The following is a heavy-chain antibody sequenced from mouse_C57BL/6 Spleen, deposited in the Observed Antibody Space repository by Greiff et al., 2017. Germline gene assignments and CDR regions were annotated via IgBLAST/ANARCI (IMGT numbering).Heavy chain of an antibody. D-gene: IGHD2-4*01. J-gene: IGHJ3*01. CDR3: YYDYDRFAY. CDR1: GYTFTDYY. CDR2: INPYNGGT. Sequence: VQLTQSGPVLVKPGASVKMSCKASGYTFTDYYMNWVKQSHGKSLEWIGVINPYNGGTSYNQKFKGKATLTVDKSSSTAYKELNSLTSEDSAVYYCYYDYDRFAYWGQGTLVTVSA. V-gene: IGHV1-19*01.